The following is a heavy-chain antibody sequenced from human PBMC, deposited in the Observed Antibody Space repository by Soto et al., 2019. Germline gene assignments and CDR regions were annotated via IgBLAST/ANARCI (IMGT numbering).Heavy chain of an antibody. D-gene: IGHD1-26*01. Sequence: PSETLSLTCAVYGGSLSGYYWSWIRQPPGKGLEWIGEINHSGSTNYNPSLKSRVTISVDTSKNQFSLKLSSVTAADTAVYYCARGRYSGSYSSGDDYWGQGTLVTVSS. CDR2: INHSGST. CDR1: GGSLSGYY. J-gene: IGHJ4*02. CDR3: ARGRYSGSYSSGDDY. V-gene: IGHV4-34*01.